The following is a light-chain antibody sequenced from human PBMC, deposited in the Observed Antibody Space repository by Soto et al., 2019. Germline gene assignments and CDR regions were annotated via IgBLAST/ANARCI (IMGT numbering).Light chain of an antibody. CDR1: QSVSSSY. V-gene: IGKV3-20*01. CDR2: GAS. Sequence: EIVLTQSPGTLSLSPGERATLSCMASQSVSSSYLAWYQQKPGQAPRLLIYGASSRATGIPDRFSGSGSGTDFPLTISRLEPEDFAVYYCQQYGSSPWTFGQGTKVEI. CDR3: QQYGSSPWT. J-gene: IGKJ1*01.